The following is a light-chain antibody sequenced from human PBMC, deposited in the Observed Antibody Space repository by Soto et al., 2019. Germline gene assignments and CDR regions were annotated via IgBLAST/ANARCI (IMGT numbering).Light chain of an antibody. Sequence: QSVLTQPPSVSGAPGQRVTISCTGSTTNIGAGYEVHWYQQRPGTAPKLLVSGHNIRPSGVPDRFYGSKSGTSASLAITGLRSEDEATYYCAAWDDTLNGQVFGGGTQLTVL. V-gene: IGLV1-40*01. CDR3: AAWDDTLNGQV. CDR2: GHN. J-gene: IGLJ3*02. CDR1: TTNIGAGYE.